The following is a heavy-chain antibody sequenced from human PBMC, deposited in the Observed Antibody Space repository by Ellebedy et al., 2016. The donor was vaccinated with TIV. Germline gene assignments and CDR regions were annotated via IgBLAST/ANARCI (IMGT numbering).Heavy chain of an antibody. CDR3: GWDCSSSTCRGGY. CDR2: ISYSGDT. CDR1: GDSISSSPYH. V-gene: IGHV4-39*02. J-gene: IGHJ4*02. Sequence: MPSETLSLTCTVSGDSISSSPYHWGWIRQPPGKGLEWIGSISYSGDTFYSSSLKSRVTISVDTSKNHFSLKLSSVTAADTAVYQCGWDCSSSTCRGGYWGRGSLVTVSS. D-gene: IGHD2-2*01.